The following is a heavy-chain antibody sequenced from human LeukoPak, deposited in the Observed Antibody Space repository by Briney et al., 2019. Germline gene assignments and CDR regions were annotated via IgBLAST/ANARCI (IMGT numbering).Heavy chain of an antibody. CDR3: AKAGMYSSPAARRVYYYYYMDV. CDR2: INSDGSST. J-gene: IGHJ6*03. D-gene: IGHD6-13*01. V-gene: IGHV3-74*01. CDR1: GFTFSSYW. Sequence: GGSLRLSCAASGFTFSSYWMHWVRQAPGKGRVWVSRINSDGSSTNYADSVKGRFTISRDNAKNTLYLQMNSLRAEDTAVYYCAKAGMYSSPAARRVYYYYYMDVWGKGTTVTVSS.